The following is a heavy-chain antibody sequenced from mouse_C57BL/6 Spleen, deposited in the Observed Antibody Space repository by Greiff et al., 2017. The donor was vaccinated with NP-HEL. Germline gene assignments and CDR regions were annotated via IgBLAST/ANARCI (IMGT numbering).Heavy chain of an antibody. D-gene: IGHD2-12*01. CDR2: IYPGSGST. V-gene: IGHV1-55*01. Sequence: QVHVKQPGAELVKPGASVKMSCKASGYTFTSYWITWVKQRPGQGLEWIGDIYPGSGSTNYNEKFKSKATLTVDTSSSTAYMQLSSLTSEDSAVYYCARHDGDWYFDVWGTGTTVTVSS. CDR1: GYTFTSYW. J-gene: IGHJ1*03. CDR3: ARHDGDWYFDV.